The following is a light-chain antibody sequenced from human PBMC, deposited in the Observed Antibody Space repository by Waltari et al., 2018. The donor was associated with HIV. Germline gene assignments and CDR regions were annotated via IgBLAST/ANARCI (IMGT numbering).Light chain of an antibody. CDR2: EVS. CDR3: SSYAGSNNFYVV. J-gene: IGLJ2*01. Sequence: QSALTQPPSASGSPGQSVTISCTGTSSDVGGYNYVPWTQQHPGKAPKLSIYEVSKRPSGVPDRFSGSKSGNTASLTVSGLQAEDEADYYGSSYAGSNNFYVVFGGGTKLTVL. CDR1: SSDVGGYNY. V-gene: IGLV2-8*01.